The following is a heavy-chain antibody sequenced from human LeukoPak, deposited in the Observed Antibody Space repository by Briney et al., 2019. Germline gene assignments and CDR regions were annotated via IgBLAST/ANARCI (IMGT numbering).Heavy chain of an antibody. V-gene: IGHV1-69*06. CDR3: ARVGYSSGWHMGNYFDY. CDR1: GYTFTSYG. CDR2: IIPIFGTA. J-gene: IGHJ4*02. Sequence: ASVKVSCKASGYTFTSYGISWVRQAPGQGLEWMGGIIPIFGTANYAQKFQGRVTITADKSTSTAYMELSSLRSEDTAVYYCARVGYSSGWHMGNYFDYWGQGTLVTVSS. D-gene: IGHD6-19*01.